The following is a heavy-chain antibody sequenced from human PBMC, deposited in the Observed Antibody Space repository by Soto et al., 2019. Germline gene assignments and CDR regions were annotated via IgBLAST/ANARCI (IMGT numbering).Heavy chain of an antibody. V-gene: IGHV1-18*01. CDR3: GREYCSGGSCYSPDY. J-gene: IGHJ4*02. Sequence: QVQLVQSGAEVKKPGASVKVSCKASGYTFTSFGISWVRQAPGQGLEWMGWISTYNGNTNYAQKLQGRVTMTTDTYTSTAYMELRSLRSDDTAVYYCGREYCSGGSCYSPDYWGQGTLVTVSS. CDR1: GYTFTSFG. D-gene: IGHD2-15*01. CDR2: ISTYNGNT.